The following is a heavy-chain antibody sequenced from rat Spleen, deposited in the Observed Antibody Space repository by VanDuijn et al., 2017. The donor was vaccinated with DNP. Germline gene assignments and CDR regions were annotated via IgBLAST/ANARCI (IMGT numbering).Heavy chain of an antibody. J-gene: IGHJ1*01. CDR2: IWRGGDT. CDR3: ARSITGNHYWFLDF. CDR1: GFSLTSYT. D-gene: IGHD5-1*01. V-gene: IGHV2-15*01. Sequence: QVQLKESGPGLVQPSQTLSLTCTVSGFSLTSYTVTWVRQPPGKVLEWVGVIWRGGDTGYASTLKSRLNISRDTSTRQVFLKMNSLETEDTAIYFCARSITGNHYWFLDFWGPGTMVTVSS.